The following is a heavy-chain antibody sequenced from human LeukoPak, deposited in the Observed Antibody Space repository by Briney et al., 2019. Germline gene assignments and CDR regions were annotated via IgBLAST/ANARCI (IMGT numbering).Heavy chain of an antibody. CDR1: GGSISSGGYY. J-gene: IGHJ4*02. CDR3: ARVRIEASSGYYAKGLFDY. V-gene: IGHV4-31*03. CDR2: IYYSGST. Sequence: SETLSLTCTVSGGSISSGGYYWSWIRHHPGKGLEWIGYIYYSGSTYYNTSLTSRVTLSVDTSKNQLSLKLSSVTAADTAVYYCARVRIEASSGYYAKGLFDYWGQGTLVTVSS. D-gene: IGHD3-22*01.